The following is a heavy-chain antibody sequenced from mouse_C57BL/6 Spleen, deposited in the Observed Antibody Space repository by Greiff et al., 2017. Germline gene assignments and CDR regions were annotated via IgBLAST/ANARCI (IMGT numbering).Heavy chain of an antibody. Sequence: QVQLQQPGAELVKPGASVTLSCKASGYTFTSYWMHWVKQRPGQGLEWIGMIHPNSGSTNYNEKFKSKATLTVDKSSSTAYMQLSSLTSEDSAVYYCAAQATYWGQGTLVTVSA. CDR2: IHPNSGST. CDR3: AAQATY. D-gene: IGHD3-2*02. J-gene: IGHJ3*01. CDR1: GYTFTSYW. V-gene: IGHV1-64*01.